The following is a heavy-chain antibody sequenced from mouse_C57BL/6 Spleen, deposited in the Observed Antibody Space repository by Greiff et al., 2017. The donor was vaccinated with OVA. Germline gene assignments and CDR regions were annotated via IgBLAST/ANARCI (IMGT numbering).Heavy chain of an antibody. D-gene: IGHD2-3*01. CDR1: GFSFNTYA. CDR2: IRSKSNNYAT. V-gene: IGHV10-1*01. CDR3: VRDGYLYYFDY. Sequence: EVQVVESGGGLVQPKGSLKLSCAASGFSFNTYAMNWVRQAPGKGLEWVARIRSKSNNYATYYADSVKDRFTISRDDSESMLYLQMNNLKTEDTAMYYCVRDGYLYYFDYWGQGTTLTVSS. J-gene: IGHJ2*01.